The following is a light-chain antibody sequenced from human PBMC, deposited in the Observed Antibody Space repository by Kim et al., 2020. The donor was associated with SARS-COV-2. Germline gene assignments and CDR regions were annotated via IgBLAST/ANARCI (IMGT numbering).Light chain of an antibody. CDR2: GAS. Sequence: SPGDRASLSCRASRRVSSSYLAWYQQKPGQAPRLLIYGASSRATGIPDRFSGSGSRTDFTLTISRLEPEDVAVYYCQQYGSSPLTFGGGTKVEIK. CDR3: QQYGSSPLT. CDR1: RRVSSSY. J-gene: IGKJ4*01. V-gene: IGKV3-20*01.